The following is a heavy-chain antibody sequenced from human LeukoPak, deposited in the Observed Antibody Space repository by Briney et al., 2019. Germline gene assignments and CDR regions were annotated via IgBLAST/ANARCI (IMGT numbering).Heavy chain of an antibody. V-gene: IGHV3-7*01. CDR2: IKPHESEI. CDR3: ATEGPFRSSSFDY. D-gene: IGHD6-13*01. J-gene: IGHJ4*02. Sequence: PGGSLRLSCTVSGFTLSSYEMSWIRQAPGKGLEWVANIKPHESEIYYVDSVKGRFTISRNNAKNSLFLQMDSLRAEDTAVYYCATEGPFRSSSFDYWGQGTLVTVSS. CDR1: GFTLSSYE.